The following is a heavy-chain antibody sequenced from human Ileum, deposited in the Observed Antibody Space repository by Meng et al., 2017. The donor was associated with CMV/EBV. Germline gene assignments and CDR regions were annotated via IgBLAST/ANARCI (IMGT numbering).Heavy chain of an antibody. V-gene: IGHV3-30*02. CDR2: IRHVSSDK. CDR1: GFTFSDYG. J-gene: IGHJ4*02. CDR3: AKDIGAWTRKYYFDY. D-gene: IGHD1-1*01. Sequence: WGSLRLSCTASGFTFSDYGMHWVRQTPRTGLEWVTYIRHVSSDKYYSDSVKGRFTISRDNSKNTVYLQMNSLRPDDTAVYYCAKDIGAWTRKYYFDYWGQGTLVTVSS.